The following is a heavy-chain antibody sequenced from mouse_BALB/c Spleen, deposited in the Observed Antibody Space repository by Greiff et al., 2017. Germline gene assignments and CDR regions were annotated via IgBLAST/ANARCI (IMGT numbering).Heavy chain of an antibody. CDR1: GYTFTNYW. D-gene: IGHD2-4*01. CDR3: ARAVEPLYDYENYAMDY. Sequence: VKLMESGAELVRPGTSVKISCKASGYTFTNYWLGWVQQRPGNGLEWIGVIYPGGGYTNYNEKFKGKATLTADTSSSTDYMQLSNLTSEDSAVYFCARAVEPLYDYENYAMDYWGQGTSVTVSA. J-gene: IGHJ4*01. V-gene: IGHV1-63*02. CDR2: IYPGGGYT.